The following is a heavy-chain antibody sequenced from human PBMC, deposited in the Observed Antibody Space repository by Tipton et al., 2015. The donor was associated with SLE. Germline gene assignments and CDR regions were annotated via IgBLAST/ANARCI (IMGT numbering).Heavy chain of an antibody. CDR1: GGSISSGSYY. CDR3: ARDLWLYYYYSTEAFDY. D-gene: IGHD3-22*01. J-gene: IGHJ4*02. Sequence: TLSLTCTVSGGSISSGSYYWSWIPQPAGKGLEWIGHIYTSGSTNYNPPLKSRVTMSVATSKNQLSLKLSSVTAADTAVYYCARDLWLYYYYSTEAFDYWGQGTLVTVSS. V-gene: IGHV4-61*09. CDR2: IYTSGST.